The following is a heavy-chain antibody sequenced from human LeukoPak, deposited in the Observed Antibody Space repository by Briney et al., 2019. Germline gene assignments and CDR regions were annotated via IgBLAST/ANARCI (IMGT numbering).Heavy chain of an antibody. CDR2: IRSKPYDYAT. CDR1: GSTFSASP. D-gene: IGHD5/OR15-5a*01. Sequence: PGGSLRLSCAASGSTFSASPIHWVRQASDKGLEWVGRIRSKPYDYATAFAESVKSRFTISRDDSENTAYLEMNSLKTEDTAVYYCARRVGDSYPYGLDVWGQGTPVTVSS. V-gene: IGHV3-73*01. CDR3: ARRVGDSYPYGLDV. J-gene: IGHJ6*02.